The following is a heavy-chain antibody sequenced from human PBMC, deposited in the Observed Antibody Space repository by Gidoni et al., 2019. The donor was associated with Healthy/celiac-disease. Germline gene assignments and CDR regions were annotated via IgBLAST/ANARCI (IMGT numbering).Heavy chain of an antibody. V-gene: IGHV4-59*01. D-gene: IGHD6-6*01. J-gene: IGHJ5*02. CDR3: AREIAARVGDWFDP. CDR1: GGSLSSYY. CDR2: IYYSGST. Sequence: QVQLQESVPGLVKPSETLSLTCTVSGGSLSSYYWSWIRQPPGKGLEWIGYIYYSGSTNYNPSLKSRVTISVDTSKNQFSLKLSSVTAADTAVYYCAREIAARVGDWFDPWGQGTLVTVSS.